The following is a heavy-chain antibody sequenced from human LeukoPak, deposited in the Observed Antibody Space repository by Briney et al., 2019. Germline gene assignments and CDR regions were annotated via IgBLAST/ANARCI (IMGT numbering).Heavy chain of an antibody. Sequence: SETLSLTCTVSGGSISSYYWSWIRQPPGKGLEWIGYIYYSGSTNYNPSLKSRVTISLDTSKNQFSLKLSSVTAADTAVYYCARALARQQLVPRHWGQGTLVTVSS. CDR1: GGSISSYY. D-gene: IGHD6-13*01. J-gene: IGHJ4*02. CDR3: ARALARQQLVPRH. V-gene: IGHV4-59*08. CDR2: IYYSGST.